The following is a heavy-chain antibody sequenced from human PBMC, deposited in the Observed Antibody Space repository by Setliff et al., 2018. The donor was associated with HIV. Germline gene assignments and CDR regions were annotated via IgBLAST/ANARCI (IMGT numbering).Heavy chain of an antibody. J-gene: IGHJ6*02. CDR1: GFTFSSYS. V-gene: IGHV3-53*01. CDR2: INSAERT. Sequence: PGGSLRLSCAASGFTFSSYSMNWVRQAPGKGLEWVSTINSAERTFYAKSVKGRFTISRDNSKSTLYLQVSSLRAEDTAVYFCARDVDHMMDVWGQGTTVTVSS. CDR3: ARDVDHMMDV.